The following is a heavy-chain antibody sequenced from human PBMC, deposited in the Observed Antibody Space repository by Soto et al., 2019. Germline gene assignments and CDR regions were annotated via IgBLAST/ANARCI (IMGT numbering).Heavy chain of an antibody. V-gene: IGHV4-59*01. CDR1: GGSMSTYY. CDR2: IYASGST. D-gene: IGHD2-21*02. J-gene: IGHJ6*02. CDR3: ARYCGGDCYTYYYYGMDI. Sequence: SETLSLTCTASGGSMSTYYWNWIRQAPGKGLESIGYIYASGSTNYNPSFKSRVAISIDTSKNQLSLTLTSVTAADTAVYYCARYCGGDCYTYYYYGMDIWGQGTTVTVSS.